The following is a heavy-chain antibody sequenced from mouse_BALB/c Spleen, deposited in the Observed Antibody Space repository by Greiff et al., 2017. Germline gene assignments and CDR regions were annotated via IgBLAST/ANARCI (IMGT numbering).Heavy chain of an antibody. J-gene: IGHJ4*01. V-gene: IGHV3-6*02. CDR1: GYSITSGYY. CDR3: ANLGHYYAMDY. D-gene: IGHD4-1*01. CDR2: ISYDGSN. Sequence: EVQLKESGPGLVKPSQSLSLTCSVTGYSITSGYYWNWIRQFPGNKLEWMGYISYDGSNNYNPSLKNRISITRDTSKNQFFLKLNSVTTEDTATYYCANLGHYYAMDYWGQGTSVTVSS.